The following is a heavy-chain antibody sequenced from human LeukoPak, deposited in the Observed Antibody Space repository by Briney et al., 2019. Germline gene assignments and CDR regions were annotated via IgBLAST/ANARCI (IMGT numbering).Heavy chain of an antibody. CDR1: GFTVSSNY. V-gene: IGHV3-53*01. D-gene: IGHD6-6*01. Sequence: GGSLRLSCAASGFTVSSNYMGWVRQAPGKGLEWVSVIYSGGSTYYADSVKGRFTISRDNAKNSLYLQMNSLRAEDTAVYYCARMYSSSWMDYWGQGTLVTVSS. CDR3: ARMYSSSWMDY. J-gene: IGHJ4*02. CDR2: IYSGGST.